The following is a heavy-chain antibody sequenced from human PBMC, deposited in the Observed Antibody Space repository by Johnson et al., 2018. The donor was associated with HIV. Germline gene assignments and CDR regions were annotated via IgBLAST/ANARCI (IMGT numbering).Heavy chain of an antibody. CDR1: GFTFSSYA. CDR2: ISYDGTNK. V-gene: IGHV3-30-3*01. CDR3: AKDGKTERRYSSSSVLNAFDI. J-gene: IGHJ3*02. Sequence: QVQLVESGGGVVQPGRSLRLSCAASGFTFSSYALHWVRQAPGTGLQWVALISYDGTNKYYADSVKGRFTISRDNSKNTLYLQMNSLRAEDTALYYCAKDGKTERRYSSSSVLNAFDIWGQGTMVTVSS. D-gene: IGHD6-6*01.